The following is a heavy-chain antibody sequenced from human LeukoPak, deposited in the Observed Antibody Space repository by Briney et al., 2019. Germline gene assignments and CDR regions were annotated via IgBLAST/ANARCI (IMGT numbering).Heavy chain of an antibody. CDR2: MNPNSGNT. J-gene: IGHJ4*02. V-gene: IGHV1-8*03. CDR3: ARHSGIQLGWDY. D-gene: IGHD5-18*01. CDR1: GYTFTSYD. Sequence: ASVKVSCKAPGYTFTSYDINWVQQATGQGLEWMGWMNPNSGNTGYAQKFQGRITITRNTSISTAYMELSSLRSEDTAVYYCARHSGIQLGWDYWGQGTLVTVSS.